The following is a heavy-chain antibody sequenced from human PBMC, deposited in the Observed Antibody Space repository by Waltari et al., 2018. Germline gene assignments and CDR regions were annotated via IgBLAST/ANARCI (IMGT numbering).Heavy chain of an antibody. CDR1: GCTFSSYT. V-gene: IGHV1-69*02. Sequence: QVQLVQSGAEVTTPGSSVTVACNAAGCTFSSYTISRAPQAPGQGLEWMERIVPNLGIANYERKFQGRVTITADKSTSTAYMELSSLRSEDTGVYYCARSGYSYGLYYYYGMDVWGQGTTVTVSS. J-gene: IGHJ6*02. CDR2: IVPNLGIA. CDR3: ARSGYSYGLYYYYGMDV. D-gene: IGHD5-18*01.